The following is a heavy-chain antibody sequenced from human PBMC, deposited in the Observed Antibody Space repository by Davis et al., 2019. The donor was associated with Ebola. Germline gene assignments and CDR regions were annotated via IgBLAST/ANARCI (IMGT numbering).Heavy chain of an antibody. CDR2: ISAYNGNT. V-gene: IGHV1-18*01. Sequence: AASVKVSCKASGGTFSSYAISWVRQAPGQGLEWMGWISAYNGNTNYAQKLQGRVTMTTDTSTSTAYMELSSLTSEDTAVYYCATDPDFDYGMDVWGQGTTVTVSS. CDR3: ATDPDFDYGMDV. CDR1: GGTFSSYA. J-gene: IGHJ6*02. D-gene: IGHD3-3*01.